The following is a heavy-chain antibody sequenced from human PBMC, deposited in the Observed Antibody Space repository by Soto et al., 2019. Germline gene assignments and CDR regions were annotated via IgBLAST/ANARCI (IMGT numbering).Heavy chain of an antibody. D-gene: IGHD3-10*01. CDR1: GGSFSGYY. Sequence: PSETLSLTCAVYGGSFSGYYWSWIRQPPGKGLEWIGEINHSGSTNYNPSLKSRVTISVDTSKNQFSLKLSSVTAADTAVYYCARVLKFSPYYYGSGSYRDYYYGMDVWGQGTTVTVSS. CDR3: ARVLKFSPYYYGSGSYRDYYYGMDV. J-gene: IGHJ6*02. V-gene: IGHV4-34*01. CDR2: INHSGST.